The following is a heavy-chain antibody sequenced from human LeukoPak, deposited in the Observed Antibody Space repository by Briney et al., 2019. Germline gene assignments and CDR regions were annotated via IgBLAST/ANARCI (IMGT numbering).Heavy chain of an antibody. CDR3: ARGVVVVPAAIGGYYYYGMDV. V-gene: IGHV4-34*01. Sequence: SETPSLTCAVYGGSFSGYYWSWIRQPPGKGLEWIGEINHSGSTNYNPSLKSRVTISVDTSKNQFSLKLSSVTAADTAVYYCARGVVVVPAAIGGYYYYGMDVWGQGTTVTVSS. J-gene: IGHJ6*02. D-gene: IGHD2-2*01. CDR1: GGSFSGYY. CDR2: INHSGST.